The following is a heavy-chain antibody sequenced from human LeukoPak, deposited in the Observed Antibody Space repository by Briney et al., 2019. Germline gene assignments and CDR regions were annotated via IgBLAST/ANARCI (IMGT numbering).Heavy chain of an antibody. CDR2: IYYSGST. J-gene: IGHJ5*02. V-gene: IGHV4-39*07. D-gene: IGHD3-22*01. CDR3: ARDGYDSSASNP. CDR1: GGSISSSSYY. Sequence: SETLSLTCTVAGGSISSSSYYWGWLRQPPGKGLEWIGSIYYSGSTYYNPSLKSRVTISVDTSKNQFSLKLSSVTAADTAVYYCARDGYDSSASNPWGQGTLVTVSS.